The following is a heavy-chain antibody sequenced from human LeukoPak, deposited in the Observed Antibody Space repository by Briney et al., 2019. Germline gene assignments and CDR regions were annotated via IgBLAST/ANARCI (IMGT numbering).Heavy chain of an antibody. V-gene: IGHV3-30*02. CDR1: GFTFSNYG. J-gene: IGHJ5*02. Sequence: GGSLRLSXAASGFTFSNYGMHWVRQAPGKGMEWVAYIRSDGSNKYYADSVKGRVTISRDNSKNTLYLQMNSLRAEDTAVYYCAKATTVTTPYWFDPWGQGTLVTVSS. CDR2: IRSDGSNK. CDR3: AKATTVTTPYWFDP. D-gene: IGHD4-17*01.